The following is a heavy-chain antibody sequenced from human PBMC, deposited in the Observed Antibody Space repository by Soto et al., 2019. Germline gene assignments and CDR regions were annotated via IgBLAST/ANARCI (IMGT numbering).Heavy chain of an antibody. J-gene: IGHJ4*02. V-gene: IGHV3-30*18. CDR3: AKDTYDFWSFDY. CDR2: ISYDGSNK. CDR1: GFTFSSYG. D-gene: IGHD3-3*01. Sequence: GGSLRLSCAASGFTFSSYGMHWVRQAPGKGLEWVAVISYDGSNKYYADSVKGRFTISRDNSKNTLYLQMNSLRAEDTAVYYCAKDTYDFWSFDYWGQGTLVTVSS.